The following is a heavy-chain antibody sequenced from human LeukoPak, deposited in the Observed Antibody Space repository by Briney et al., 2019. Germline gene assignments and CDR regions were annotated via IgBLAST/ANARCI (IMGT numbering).Heavy chain of an antibody. V-gene: IGHV3-23*01. Sequence: GGSLRLSCAASGFAFPNYPMTWVRRAPGRGLEWVSTLIGDYTGRTYYADSVEGRFTVSRDNSKNTLYLQMNSLRAEDTAVYYCARGPFMITFGGVIANDYWGQGTLVTVSS. CDR3: ARGPFMITFGGVIANDY. CDR1: GFAFPNYP. D-gene: IGHD3-16*02. J-gene: IGHJ4*02. CDR2: LIGDYTGRT.